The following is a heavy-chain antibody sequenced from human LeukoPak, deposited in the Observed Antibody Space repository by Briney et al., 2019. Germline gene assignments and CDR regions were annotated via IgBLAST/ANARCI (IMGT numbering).Heavy chain of an antibody. V-gene: IGHV3-23*01. CDR3: ARAEIGSRSDDAFDI. D-gene: IGHD3-22*01. CDR2: ISGSGGST. Sequence: GGSLRLSCAASGFTFSSYAMSWVRQAPGKGLEWVSAISGSGGSTYYADSVKGRFTISRDNSKNTLYLQMNSLRAEDTALYHCARAEIGSRSDDAFDIWGQGTMVTVSA. J-gene: IGHJ3*02. CDR1: GFTFSSYA.